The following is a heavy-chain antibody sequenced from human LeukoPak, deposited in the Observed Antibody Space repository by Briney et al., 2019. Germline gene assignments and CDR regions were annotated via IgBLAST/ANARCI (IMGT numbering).Heavy chain of an antibody. J-gene: IGHJ6*02. CDR2: IWYDGSNK. D-gene: IGHD2-8*01. CDR3: AREEYCTNGVCLSSYGMDV. CDR1: GVTFSSYG. Sequence: GSSLRLSCAASGVTFSSYGMHWVRQAPGKGLEWVTVIWYDGSNKYYADSVKGRFTISRDNSKNTLYLQMNSLRAEDTAVYYCAREEYCTNGVCLSSYGMDVWGQGTTVTVSS. V-gene: IGHV3-33*01.